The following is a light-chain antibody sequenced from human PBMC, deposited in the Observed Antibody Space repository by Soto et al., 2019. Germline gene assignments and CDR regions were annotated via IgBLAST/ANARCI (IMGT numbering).Light chain of an antibody. V-gene: IGLV2-14*02. CDR2: EAT. Sequence: QSALTQPASVSGSPGQSITISCTGSSSDVGTYDLVSWYQHHPGAAPKLMIYEATRRPSGISNRFSGSKSGNTASLTISGLQAEDEGDYYCSSYSSTSTPWVFGGGTKVTVL. J-gene: IGLJ3*02. CDR1: SSDVGTYDL. CDR3: SSYSSTSTPWV.